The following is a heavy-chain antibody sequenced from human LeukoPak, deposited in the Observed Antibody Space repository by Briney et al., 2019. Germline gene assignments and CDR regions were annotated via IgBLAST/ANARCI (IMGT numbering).Heavy chain of an antibody. V-gene: IGHV3-64*01. CDR1: GFTFSDYA. CDR3: ARDTCGCGSGWHLYWYFDL. J-gene: IGHJ2*01. Sequence: GGSLRLSCAASGFTFSDYAMHGVRQAPGKELEYVSALSSNGGSIHYANSVKGRFTISRDNSKNTLYLQMDSLRAEDMAVYYCARDTCGCGSGWHLYWYFDLWGRGTLVTVSS. CDR2: LSSNGGSI. D-gene: IGHD6-19*01.